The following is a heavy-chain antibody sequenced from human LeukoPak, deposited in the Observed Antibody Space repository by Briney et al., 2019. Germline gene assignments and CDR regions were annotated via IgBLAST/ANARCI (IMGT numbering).Heavy chain of an antibody. D-gene: IGHD3-3*01. J-gene: IGHJ3*02. Sequence: PGGSLRLSCAASGFTFDDYAMHWVRQAPGKGLEWVSGISWNSGSIGYADSVKGRFTISRDNAKNSLYLQMNSLRAEDTALYYCAKDGTLGVVIGAFDIWGQGTMVTVSS. V-gene: IGHV3-9*01. CDR1: GFTFDDYA. CDR3: AKDGTLGVVIGAFDI. CDR2: ISWNSGSI.